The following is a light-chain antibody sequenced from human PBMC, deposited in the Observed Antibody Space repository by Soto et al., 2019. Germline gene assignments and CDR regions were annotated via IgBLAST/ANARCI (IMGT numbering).Light chain of an antibody. CDR1: SSDIGAYD. CDR2: DND. CDR3: GTWDSSLSAVL. J-gene: IGLJ2*01. Sequence: QSALTQPASVSGSPGQSITISCSGTSSDIGAYDLVSWYQQHPGRAPKLIIYDNDKRPSGIPDRFSGSKSGTSAILGITGLQTGDEADYFCGTWDSSLSAVLFGGGTKLTVL. V-gene: IGLV1-51*01.